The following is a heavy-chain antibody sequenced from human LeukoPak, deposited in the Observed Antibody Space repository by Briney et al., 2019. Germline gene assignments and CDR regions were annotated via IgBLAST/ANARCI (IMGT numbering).Heavy chain of an antibody. CDR2: INPSGGST. Sequence: ASVKVSCKASGYTFTSYYMHWVRQAPGQGLEWMGLINPSGGSTSYAQKFQGRVTMTRDTSTSTVYMELSSLRSEDMAVYYCARESYDILTGYWGFDYWGQGTLVTVSS. CDR1: GYTFTSYY. D-gene: IGHD3-9*01. V-gene: IGHV1-46*01. CDR3: ARESYDILTGYWGFDY. J-gene: IGHJ4*02.